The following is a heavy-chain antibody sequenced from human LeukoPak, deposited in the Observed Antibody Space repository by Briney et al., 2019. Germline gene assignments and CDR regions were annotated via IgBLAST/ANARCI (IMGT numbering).Heavy chain of an antibody. CDR1: GGSISSYY. V-gene: IGHV4-59*01. Sequence: SETLSLTCTVSGGSISSYYRSWIRQPPGKGLEWIGYIYYSGSTNYNPSLKSRVTISVDTSKNQFSLKLSSVTAADTAVYYCARETRWLQSDYWGQGTLVTVSS. D-gene: IGHD5-24*01. CDR3: ARETRWLQSDY. J-gene: IGHJ4*02. CDR2: IYYSGST.